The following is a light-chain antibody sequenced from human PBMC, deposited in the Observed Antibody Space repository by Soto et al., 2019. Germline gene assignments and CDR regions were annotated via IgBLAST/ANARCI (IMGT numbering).Light chain of an antibody. CDR2: LEGSGSY. CDR1: SGHSTYI. J-gene: IGLJ2*01. V-gene: IGLV4-60*02. Sequence: QSVLTQSSSASASLGSSVKLTCTLSSGHSTYIIAWHQQQPGKAPRYLMKLEGSGSYNKGSGIPDRFSGSSSGADRYLTISHLQFEDEADYYCETWDTNVVVFGGGTKVTV. CDR3: ETWDTNVVV.